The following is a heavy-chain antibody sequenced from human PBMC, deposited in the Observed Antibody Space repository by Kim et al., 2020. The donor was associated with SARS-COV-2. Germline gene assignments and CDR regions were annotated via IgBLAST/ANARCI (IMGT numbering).Heavy chain of an antibody. Sequence: SETLSLTCTVSGGSISSGGYYWSWIRQHPGKGLEWIGYISYSGTTYYNPSLKSRLSISVDTSKNQFSLKLSSVTAADTAIYYCARDTGGPTDYYYYYGMDVWGQGTTVTVSS. J-gene: IGHJ6*02. CDR3: ARDTGGPTDYYYYYGMDV. D-gene: IGHD2-8*02. V-gene: IGHV4-31*03. CDR1: GGSISSGGYY. CDR2: ISYSGTT.